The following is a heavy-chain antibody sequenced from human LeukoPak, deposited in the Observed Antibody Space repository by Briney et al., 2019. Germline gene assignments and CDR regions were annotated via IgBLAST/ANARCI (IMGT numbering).Heavy chain of an antibody. V-gene: IGHV3-53*04. CDR3: ASNVYYGSGSYYPLYYYYGMDV. CDR1: GFTVSSNY. J-gene: IGHJ6*02. Sequence: GGSLRLFCAASGFTVSSNYMSWVRQAPGKGLEWVSVIYSGGSTYYADSVKGRFTISRHNSKNTLYLQMNSLRAEDTAVYYCASNVYYGSGSYYPLYYYYGMDVWGQGTTVTVSS. CDR2: IYSGGST. D-gene: IGHD3-10*01.